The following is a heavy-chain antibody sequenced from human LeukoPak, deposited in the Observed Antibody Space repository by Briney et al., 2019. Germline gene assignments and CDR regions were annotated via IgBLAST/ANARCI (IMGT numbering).Heavy chain of an antibody. CDR2: IRYDGSNK. J-gene: IGHJ3*02. CDR1: GFTFSSYG. Sequence: PGGSLRLSSAASGFTFSSYGMHWVRQAPGKGLEWVAFIRYDGSNKYYADSVKGRFTISRDNSKNTLYLQMNSLRAEDTAVYYCAKDYTYYYDSSGHDAFDIWGQGTMVTVSS. D-gene: IGHD3-22*01. CDR3: AKDYTYYYDSSGHDAFDI. V-gene: IGHV3-30*02.